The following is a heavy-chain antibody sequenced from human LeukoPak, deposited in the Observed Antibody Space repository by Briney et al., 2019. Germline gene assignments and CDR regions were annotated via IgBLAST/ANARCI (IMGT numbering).Heavy chain of an antibody. V-gene: IGHV3-9*01. CDR1: GFTFDDYA. Sequence: GGSLRLSCAASGFTFDDYAMHWVRQAPGKGLEWVSGISWNSGSIGYADSVKGRCTISRDNAKNSLYLQMNSLRAEDTALYYCAKDISPKVGATGFDPWGQGTLVTVSS. CDR2: ISWNSGSI. J-gene: IGHJ5*02. CDR3: AKDISPKVGATGFDP. D-gene: IGHD1-26*01.